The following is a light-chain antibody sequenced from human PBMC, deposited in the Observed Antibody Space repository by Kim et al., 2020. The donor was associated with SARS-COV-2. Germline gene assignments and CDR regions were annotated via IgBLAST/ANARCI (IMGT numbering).Light chain of an antibody. CDR1: SSNIGAGYD. CDR2: GNT. Sequence: QGVTISCTGSSSNIGAGYDVHWYQQLPGKAPKLLIYGNTNRPSGVTDRFSASKSGTSASLAITGLQAEDEGDYYCQSYDTSLSHWVFGGGTQLTVL. J-gene: IGLJ3*02. CDR3: QSYDTSLSHWV. V-gene: IGLV1-40*01.